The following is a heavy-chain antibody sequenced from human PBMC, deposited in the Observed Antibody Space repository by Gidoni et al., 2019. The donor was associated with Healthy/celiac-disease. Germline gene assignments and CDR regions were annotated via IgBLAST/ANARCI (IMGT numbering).Heavy chain of an antibody. J-gene: IGHJ5*02. D-gene: IGHD4-17*01. Sequence: QVQLQQWGAGLLKPSETLSLTCAVYGGSLSGYYWSWIRQPPGKGLELIGEINHSGSTNYNPSLKSRVTISVDTSKNQFSLKLSSVTAADTAVYYCARGPELTTVTTGWFDPWGQGTLVTVSS. V-gene: IGHV4-34*01. CDR3: ARGPELTTVTTGWFDP. CDR2: INHSGST. CDR1: GGSLSGYY.